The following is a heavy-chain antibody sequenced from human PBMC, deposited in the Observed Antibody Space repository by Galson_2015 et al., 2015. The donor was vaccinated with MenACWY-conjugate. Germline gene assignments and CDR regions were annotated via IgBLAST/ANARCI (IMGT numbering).Heavy chain of an antibody. Sequence: SLRLSCAASGFTVSRYWMTWVRQAPGKGLEWVANINQDGSDKSYVDSVKGRFAISKDNAKNSMFLQMNRLTAEDPAVYYWARVVYNANGNVYWGQGTLVTVSS. CDR3: ARVVYNANGNVY. CDR1: GFTVSRYW. V-gene: IGHV3-7*03. D-gene: IGHD1-1*01. J-gene: IGHJ1*01. CDR2: INQDGSDK.